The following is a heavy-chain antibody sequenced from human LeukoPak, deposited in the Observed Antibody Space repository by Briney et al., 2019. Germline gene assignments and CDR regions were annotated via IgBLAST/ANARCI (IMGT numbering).Heavy chain of an antibody. V-gene: IGHV3-15*01. Sequence: GGSLRLSCAASGLTFSSFGMTWVRRAPGKGLERVGRIKSKTDGGTTDYAAPVKGRFTISRDDSKNTLYLQMNSLKTEDTAGYYCTTEGWYGGNSGLDYWGQGTLVTVSS. D-gene: IGHD4-23*01. J-gene: IGHJ4*02. CDR1: GLTFSSFG. CDR2: IKSKTDGGTT. CDR3: TTEGWYGGNSGLDY.